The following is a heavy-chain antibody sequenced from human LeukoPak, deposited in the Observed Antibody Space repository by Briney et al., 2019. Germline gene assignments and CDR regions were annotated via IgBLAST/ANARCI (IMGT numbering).Heavy chain of an antibody. CDR2: IKHDGSDK. D-gene: IGHD6-13*01. V-gene: IGHV3-7*01. CDR1: GFIFSSYW. CDR3: ARVKGSSSWYNYYYYYGMDV. J-gene: IGHJ6*02. Sequence: GGSLRLSCAASGFIFSSYWMNWVRQAPGKGLEWVANIKHDGSDKYYADSVKGRFTISRDNSKNTLYLQMNSLRAEDTAVYYCARVKGSSSWYNYYYYYGMDVWGQGTTVTVSS.